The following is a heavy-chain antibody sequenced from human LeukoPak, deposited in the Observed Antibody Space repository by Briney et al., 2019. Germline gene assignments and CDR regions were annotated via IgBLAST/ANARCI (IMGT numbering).Heavy chain of an antibody. CDR1: GGSISSYY. J-gene: IGHJ4*02. Sequence: SETLSLTCTVSGGSISSYYWSWIRQLPGKGLEWIGYIYYSGSTNYNPSLKSRVTISVDTSKNQFSLKLSSVTAADTAVYYCARGMFVPYYDSSGYHDYWGQGTLVTVSS. D-gene: IGHD3-22*01. V-gene: IGHV4-59*01. CDR3: ARGMFVPYYDSSGYHDY. CDR2: IYYSGST.